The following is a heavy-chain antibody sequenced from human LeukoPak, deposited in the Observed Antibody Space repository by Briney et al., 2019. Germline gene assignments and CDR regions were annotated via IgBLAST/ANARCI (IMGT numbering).Heavy chain of an antibody. J-gene: IGHJ6*02. Sequence: SETLSLTCAVYGGSFSGYYWSWIRQPPGKGLEWIGEINHSGSTNYNPSLKSRVTISVDTSRNQFSLKLSSVTAADTAVYYCARGRGILTGGQPDYYYYGMDVWGQGTTVTVSS. D-gene: IGHD3-9*01. CDR1: GGSFSGYY. CDR3: ARGRGILTGGQPDYYYYGMDV. V-gene: IGHV4-34*01. CDR2: INHSGST.